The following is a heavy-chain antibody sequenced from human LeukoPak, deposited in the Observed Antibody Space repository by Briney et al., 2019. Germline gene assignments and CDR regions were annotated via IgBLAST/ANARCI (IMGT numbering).Heavy chain of an antibody. J-gene: IGHJ4*02. CDR2: INAYNGDT. Sequence: ASVKVSCKASNYTFTSYGISWVRQAPGQGLEWMAWINAYNGDTSYAQKFQGRVTMTRDTSTSTVYMELSSLRSEDTAVYYCARESATVTSDYWGQGTLVTVSS. CDR3: ARESATVTSDY. V-gene: IGHV1-18*01. D-gene: IGHD4-17*01. CDR1: NYTFTSYG.